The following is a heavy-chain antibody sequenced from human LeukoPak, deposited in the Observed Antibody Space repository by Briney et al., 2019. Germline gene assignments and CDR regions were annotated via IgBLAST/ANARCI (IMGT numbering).Heavy chain of an antibody. CDR1: GGSISSYY. CDR2: IYYSGST. Sequence: PSETLSLTCTVSGGSISSYYWSWIRQPPGKGLEWIGYIYYSGSTNYNPSLKSRVTISVDTSKNQFSLKLSSVTAADTAVYYCARFPRLGSGSYYFDYWGQGTLVTVSS. D-gene: IGHD3-10*01. V-gene: IGHV4-59*08. J-gene: IGHJ4*02. CDR3: ARFPRLGSGSYYFDY.